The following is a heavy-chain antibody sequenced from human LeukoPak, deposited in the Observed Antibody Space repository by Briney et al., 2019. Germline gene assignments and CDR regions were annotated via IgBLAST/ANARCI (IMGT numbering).Heavy chain of an antibody. CDR1: GGYISLSTYY. CDR3: ARGTLYSSWSYYLDN. CDR2: VYYSGTT. J-gene: IGHJ4*02. V-gene: IGHV4-39*07. Sequence: SETLSLTCTVSGGYISLSTYYWGWIRQPPGKGLEWIGSVYYSGTTKYNPSLKSRVTISIDTSKNQFSLKLISVAAADTAVYYCARGTLYSSWSYYLDNWGQGRLVAVAS. D-gene: IGHD6-13*01.